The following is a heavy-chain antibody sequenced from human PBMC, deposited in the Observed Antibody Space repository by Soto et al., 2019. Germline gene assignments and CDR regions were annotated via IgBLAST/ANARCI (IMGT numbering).Heavy chain of an antibody. CDR3: ATDCSGGSCYLTGVDY. J-gene: IGHJ4*02. CDR2: ISGSGGST. Sequence: PGGSLRLSCAASGFTFSSYAMSWVRQAPGKGLEWVSAISGSGGSTYYADSVKGRFTISRDNSKNTLYLQMNSLRAEDTAVYYCATDCSGGSCYLTGVDYWGQGTLATVSS. CDR1: GFTFSSYA. D-gene: IGHD2-15*01. V-gene: IGHV3-23*01.